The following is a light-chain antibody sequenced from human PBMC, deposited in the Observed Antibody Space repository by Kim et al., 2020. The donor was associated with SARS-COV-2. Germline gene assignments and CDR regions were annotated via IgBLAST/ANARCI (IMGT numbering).Light chain of an antibody. CDR2: GAS. V-gene: IGKV3-20*01. CDR1: QTVSSSY. CDR3: QQYGSSPPIT. J-gene: IGKJ5*01. Sequence: EIVLTQSPGTLSLSPGERATLSCRASQTVSSSYLAWYQQKPGQAPRLLISGASSRATAIPDRFNGSGSGTDFTLTINRLEPEDFAVYYCQQYGSSPPITFGQGKRLEIK.